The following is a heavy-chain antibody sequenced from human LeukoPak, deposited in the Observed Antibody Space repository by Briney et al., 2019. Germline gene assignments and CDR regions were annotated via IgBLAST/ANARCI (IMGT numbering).Heavy chain of an antibody. CDR2: IYTSGST. V-gene: IGHV4-61*02. CDR3: AGGGWSQFDY. CDR1: GGSISSGSYY. Sequence: SQTLSLTCTVSGGSISSGSYYWSWIRQPAGKGLEWIGRIYTSGSTNYNPSLKSRVTISVDTSKNQFSLKLSSVTAADTAVYYCAGGGWSQFDYWGQGTLVTVPP. J-gene: IGHJ4*02. D-gene: IGHD6-19*01.